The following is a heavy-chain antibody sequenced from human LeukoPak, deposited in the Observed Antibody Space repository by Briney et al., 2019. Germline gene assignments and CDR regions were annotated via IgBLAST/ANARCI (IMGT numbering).Heavy chain of an antibody. Sequence: ASVKVSCKASGYTFTGYYLHWVRQAPGQGLEWMGWINPNSGGTNYAQKFQGRVTMTRDTSISTAYMELSRLRSDDTAVYYCARDWSRGGKNWFDPWGQGTLVTVSS. V-gene: IGHV1-2*02. CDR2: INPNSGGT. CDR3: ARDWSRGGKNWFDP. J-gene: IGHJ5*02. CDR1: GYTFTGYY. D-gene: IGHD6-25*01.